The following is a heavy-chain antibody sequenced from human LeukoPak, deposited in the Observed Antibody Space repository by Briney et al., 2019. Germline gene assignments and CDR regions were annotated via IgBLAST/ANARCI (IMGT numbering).Heavy chain of an antibody. D-gene: IGHD5-24*01. CDR1: GGTFSSYA. Sequence: SVKVSCXASGGTFSSYAISWVRQALGQGLEWMGGIIPIFGTANYAQKFQGRVTITADESTSTAYMELSSLRSEDAAVYYCARGDGYNYVYWGQGTLVTVSS. CDR2: IIPIFGTA. CDR3: ARGDGYNYVY. V-gene: IGHV1-69*13. J-gene: IGHJ4*02.